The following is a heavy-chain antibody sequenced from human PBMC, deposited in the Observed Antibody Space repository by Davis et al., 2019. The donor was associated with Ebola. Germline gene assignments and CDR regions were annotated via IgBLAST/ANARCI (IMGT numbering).Heavy chain of an antibody. CDR3: ARGSGYDGFDP. CDR2: INPNSGDT. J-gene: IGHJ5*02. CDR1: GVTFIGHY. V-gene: IGHV1-2*06. D-gene: IGHD5-12*01. Sequence: ASVKVSCKTSGVTFIGHYIHWVRQAPGQGLEWMGRINPNSGDTIYAQKFQGRVTMTRDTSISTAYMELSRLRFDDTAVYYCARGSGYDGFDPWGQGTLVIVSS.